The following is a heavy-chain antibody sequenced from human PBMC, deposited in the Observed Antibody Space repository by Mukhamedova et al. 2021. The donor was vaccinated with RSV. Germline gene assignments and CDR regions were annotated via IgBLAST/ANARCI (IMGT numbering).Heavy chain of an antibody. J-gene: IGHJ4*02. CDR3: ARGRYGPDF. Sequence: GSVRGRFIISRDNANNSLYLQMNNLRGEDTAVYYCARGRYGPDFWGRGTLVTVSS. V-gene: IGHV3-7*04. D-gene: IGHD5-18*01.